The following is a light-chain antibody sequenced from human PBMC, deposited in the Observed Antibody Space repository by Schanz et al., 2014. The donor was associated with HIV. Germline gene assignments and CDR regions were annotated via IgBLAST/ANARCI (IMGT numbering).Light chain of an antibody. Sequence: EIVMTQSPATLSVSPGERATLSCRASQSVSSNLAWYQQKPGQAPRLLIYGASTRATGIPARFSGSGSGTEFTLTISGLEPEDFAVYYCQQFGISPPWTFGQGTKVEI. CDR1: QSVSSN. CDR3: QQFGISPPWT. J-gene: IGKJ1*01. V-gene: IGKV3-15*01. CDR2: GAS.